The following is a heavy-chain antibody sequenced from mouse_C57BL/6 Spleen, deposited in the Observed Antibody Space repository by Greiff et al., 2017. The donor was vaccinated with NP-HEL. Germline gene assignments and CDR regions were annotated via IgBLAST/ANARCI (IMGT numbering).Heavy chain of an antibody. CDR1: GYTFTTYP. Sequence: VHLVESGAELVKPGASVKMSCKASGYTFTTYPIEWMKQNHGKSLEWIGNFHPYNDDTKYNEKFKGKATLTVEKSSSTVYLELSRLTSDDSAVYYCARHYYGNLPFAYWGQGTLVTVSA. V-gene: IGHV1-47*01. J-gene: IGHJ3*01. D-gene: IGHD2-1*01. CDR2: FHPYNDDT. CDR3: ARHYYGNLPFAY.